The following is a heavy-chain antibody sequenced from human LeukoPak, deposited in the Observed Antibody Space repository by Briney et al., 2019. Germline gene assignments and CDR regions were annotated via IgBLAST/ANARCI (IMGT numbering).Heavy chain of an antibody. V-gene: IGHV3-30*02. CDR1: GFTFSSYG. Sequence: PGGSLRLSCAASGFTFSSYGMHWVRQAPGKGLEWVAFIRYDGSNKYYADSVKGRFTISRDNSKNTLYLQMNSLRAEDTAVYYCAKDLIPPEVGATPGVDCWGQGTLVTVSS. J-gene: IGHJ4*02. D-gene: IGHD1-26*01. CDR3: AKDLIPPEVGATPGVDC. CDR2: IRYDGSNK.